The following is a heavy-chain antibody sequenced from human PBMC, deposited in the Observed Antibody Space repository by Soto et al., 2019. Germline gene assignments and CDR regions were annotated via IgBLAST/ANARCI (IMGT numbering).Heavy chain of an antibody. V-gene: IGHV4-34*01. CDR1: GGSFSGYY. J-gene: IGHJ6*02. Sequence: PSETLSLTCAVYGGSFSGYYWSWIRQPPGKGLEWIGEINHSGSTNYNPSLKSRVTISVDTSKNQFSLKLSSVTAADTAVYYCARGGRGGRYYYYYYGMDVWGQGTTVTVSS. CDR2: INHSGST. D-gene: IGHD2-15*01. CDR3: ARGGRGGRYYYYYYGMDV.